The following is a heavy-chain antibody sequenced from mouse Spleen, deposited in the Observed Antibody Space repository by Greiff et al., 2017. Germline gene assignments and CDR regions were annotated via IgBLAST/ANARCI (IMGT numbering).Heavy chain of an antibody. CDR1: GYTFTSYW. V-gene: IGHV1S81*02. J-gene: IGHJ4*01. CDR3: AIGFITTVVATDAYAMDY. D-gene: IGHD1-1*01. Sequence: QVQLQQSGAELVKPGASVKLSCKASGYTFTSYWMHWVKQRPGQGLEWIGEINPSNGRTNYNEKFKSKATLTVDKSSSTAYMQLSSLTSEDSAVYYCAIGFITTVVATDAYAMDYWGLGTSVTVSS. CDR2: INPSNGRT.